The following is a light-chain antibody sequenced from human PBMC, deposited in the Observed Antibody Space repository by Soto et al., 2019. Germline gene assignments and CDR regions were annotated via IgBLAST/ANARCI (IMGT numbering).Light chain of an antibody. Sequence: DIQMTQSPSSLSASVGDRVTITCRASQGISNYLAWYQQKPGKVPKLLIYGASTLQSGVPSRFSGSGSGTDFTLTISSLQLEDVATFYCQSYNSAPRYTFGQGTKLEIK. CDR1: QGISNY. CDR3: QSYNSAPRYT. CDR2: GAS. V-gene: IGKV1-27*01. J-gene: IGKJ2*01.